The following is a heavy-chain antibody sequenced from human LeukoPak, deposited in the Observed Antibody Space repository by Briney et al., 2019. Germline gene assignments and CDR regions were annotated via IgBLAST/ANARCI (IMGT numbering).Heavy chain of an antibody. CDR1: GYTFTSYD. J-gene: IGHJ6*03. CDR3: ARGPTTIFGVVHYYYYMDV. V-gene: IGHV1-8*03. D-gene: IGHD3-3*01. Sequence: GASVKVSCKASGYTFTSYDINWVRQVTGQGLEWMGWMNPNSGNTGYAQKFQGRVTITRNTSISTAYMELSSLRSEDTAVYYCARGPTTIFGVVHYYYYMDVWGKGTTVTVSS. CDR2: MNPNSGNT.